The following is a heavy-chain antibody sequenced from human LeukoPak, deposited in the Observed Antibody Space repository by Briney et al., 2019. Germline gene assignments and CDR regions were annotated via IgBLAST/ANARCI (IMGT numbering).Heavy chain of an antibody. CDR2: IRTDGTT. CDR1: GFTSFDFP. Sequence: GGSLRLSCEASGFTSFDFPMNWVRKAPGKGLEWVSHIRTDGTTTYADSVKGRFTISRDDAKTSVYLQMNSLRDEDTAIYYCARDNIWAFDIWGQGTMVTVAS. CDR3: ARDNIWAFDI. J-gene: IGHJ3*02. V-gene: IGHV3-69-1*01. D-gene: IGHD2/OR15-2a*01.